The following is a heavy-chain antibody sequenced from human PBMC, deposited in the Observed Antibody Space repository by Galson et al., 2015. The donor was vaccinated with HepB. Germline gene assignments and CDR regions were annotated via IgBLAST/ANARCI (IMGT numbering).Heavy chain of an antibody. CDR2: ISYDGSNK. CDR3: AKDLDGGSSAGDAFDI. V-gene: IGHV3-30-3*01. CDR1: GFTFSSYA. Sequence: FLRLCCAASGFTFSSYAMHWVRQAPGKGLEWVAGISYDGSNKYYADSVKGRFTISRDNSKNTLYLQMNSLRAEDTAVYYWAKDLDGGSSAGDAFDIWGQGTMVTVSS. D-gene: IGHD1-26*01. J-gene: IGHJ3*02.